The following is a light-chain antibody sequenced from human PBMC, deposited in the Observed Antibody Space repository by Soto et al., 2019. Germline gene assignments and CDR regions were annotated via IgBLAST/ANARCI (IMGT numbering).Light chain of an antibody. CDR2: EVS. Sequence: QSALTQPASVSGSPGQSITISCTGTSSDVGGYNHVSWYQQHPGKAPKLMIYEVSNRPSGVSNRFSGSKSGNKASLTISGLQAADEADYYCSSYTSSSTVVFGGGTKLTVL. J-gene: IGLJ2*01. CDR1: SSDVGGYNH. CDR3: SSYTSSSTVV. V-gene: IGLV2-14*01.